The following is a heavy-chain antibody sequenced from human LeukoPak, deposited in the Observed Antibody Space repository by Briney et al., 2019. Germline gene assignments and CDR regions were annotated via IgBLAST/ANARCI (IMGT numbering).Heavy chain of an antibody. CDR3: GREGAGGLVGAFAREIIAAAGSSNNLFDP. J-gene: IGHJ5*02. CDR1: GYTFTTYY. Sequence: ATVKVSCKASGYTFTTYYMNWVRQAPGQGLEWMGLINPRGGNTSNAQKFQGRVTMTRDISTSTVYMELSSLRSEDTAVYYCGREGAGGLVGAFAREIIAAAGSSNNLFDPWGQGTLVTVSS. V-gene: IGHV1-46*01. CDR2: INPRGGNT. D-gene: IGHD6-13*01.